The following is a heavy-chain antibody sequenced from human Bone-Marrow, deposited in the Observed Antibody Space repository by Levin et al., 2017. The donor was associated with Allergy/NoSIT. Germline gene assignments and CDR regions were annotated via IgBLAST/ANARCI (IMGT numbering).Heavy chain of an antibody. CDR3: ARGPVIITKTHYYYYGLDV. CDR2: INTDNGNA. Sequence: GGSLRLSCKASGYTLTSHGITWVRQAPGHGLEYMGWINTDNGNATYAQTFKGRVTLTTDTSTSTAYMEVRSLKSDDTAMYFCARGPVIITKTHYYYYGLDVWGQGTTVTVSS. V-gene: IGHV1-18*01. CDR1: GYTLTSHG. D-gene: IGHD3-22*01. J-gene: IGHJ6*02.